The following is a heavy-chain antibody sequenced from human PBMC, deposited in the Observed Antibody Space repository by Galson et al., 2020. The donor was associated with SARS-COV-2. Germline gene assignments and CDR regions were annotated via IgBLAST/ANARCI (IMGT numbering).Heavy chain of an antibody. D-gene: IGHD2-21*01. Sequence: ASVKVSCKASGYTFISFYIHWVRQAPGQGLEWMGVINPSGDITSYAQKLRGRVTVTRDMSTQTVYMELSSLTSEDTAVYYCAREWGDINSSVFDYWGQGKSGRRLV. CDR3: AREWGDINSSVFDY. J-gene: IGHJ4*02. V-gene: IGHV1-46*04. CDR2: INPSGDIT. CDR1: GYTFISFY.